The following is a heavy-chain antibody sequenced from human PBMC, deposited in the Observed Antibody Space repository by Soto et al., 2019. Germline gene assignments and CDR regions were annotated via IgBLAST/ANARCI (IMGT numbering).Heavy chain of an antibody. D-gene: IGHD3-10*02. CDR2: IFYSGST. Sequence: QVQLQESGPGLVKPSETLSLTCTVSGGSISSYYWSWIRQPPGKGLEWIGFIFYSGSTSYNPSHKSRVTISIDTSEYQFSLKLNSVTAADTAVYYCASMIGDPVLSFDSWGQGTLFAVSS. J-gene: IGHJ5*01. CDR1: GGSISSYY. V-gene: IGHV4-59*01. CDR3: ASMIGDPVLSFDS.